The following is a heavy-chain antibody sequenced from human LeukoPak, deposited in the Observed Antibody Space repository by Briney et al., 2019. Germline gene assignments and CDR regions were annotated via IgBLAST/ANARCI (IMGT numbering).Heavy chain of an antibody. CDR1: GFTLCSNA. Sequence: RSLRDSCAASGFTLCSNAMHWVRPAPRKGLEWVALLSYDGNNKYYPDSVKSRCTISRDNSKNTLYLQMNSLRAEDTAVYYCARDRVGGSGWYYFDYWGQGTLVTVAS. J-gene: IGHJ4*02. V-gene: IGHV3-30*04. CDR2: LSYDGNNK. CDR3: ARDRVGGSGWYYFDY. D-gene: IGHD6-19*01.